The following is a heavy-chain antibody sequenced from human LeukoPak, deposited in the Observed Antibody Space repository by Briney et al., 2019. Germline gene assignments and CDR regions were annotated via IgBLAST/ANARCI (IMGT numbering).Heavy chain of an antibody. CDR3: ASEKDTAMVSL. V-gene: IGHV4-30-4*01. J-gene: IGHJ4*02. Sequence: SQTLSLTCTVSGGSISSGDYYWSWIRQPPGKGLEWIGYIYYSGSTYYNPSLESRVTISVDTSKNQFSLKLSSVTAADTAVYYCASEKDTAMVSLWGQGTLVTVSS. CDR2: IYYSGST. D-gene: IGHD5-18*01. CDR1: GGSISSGDYY.